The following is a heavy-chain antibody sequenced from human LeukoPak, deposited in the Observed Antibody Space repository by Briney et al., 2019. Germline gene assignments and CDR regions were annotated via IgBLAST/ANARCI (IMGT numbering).Heavy chain of an antibody. CDR1: GYTFTSYG. V-gene: IGHV1-18*01. Sequence: ASVKVSCKASGYTFTSYGISWVRPAPGQGLEWMGWISAYNGNTNYAQKLQGRVTMTTDTSTSTAYMELRSLRSDDTAVYYCARDSVVVVPAAILDYYYYGMDVWGQGTTVTVSS. CDR3: ARDSVVVVPAAILDYYYYGMDV. CDR2: ISAYNGNT. D-gene: IGHD2-2*01. J-gene: IGHJ6*02.